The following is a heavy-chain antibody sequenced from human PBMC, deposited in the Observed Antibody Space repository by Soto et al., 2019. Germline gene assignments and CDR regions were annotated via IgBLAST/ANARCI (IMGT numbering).Heavy chain of an antibody. J-gene: IGHJ4*02. CDR2: ISYDGSNK. V-gene: IGHV3-30-3*01. Sequence: QVQLVESGGGVVQPGRSLRLSCAASGFTFSSYAMHWVRQAPGKGLEWVAVISYDGSNKYYADSVKGRFTISRDYSKNTLYLQMNSLRAEDTAVYYCARETVVTARTPVWDYWGQGTLVTVSS. CDR3: ARETVVTARTPVWDY. CDR1: GFTFSSYA. D-gene: IGHD2-21*02.